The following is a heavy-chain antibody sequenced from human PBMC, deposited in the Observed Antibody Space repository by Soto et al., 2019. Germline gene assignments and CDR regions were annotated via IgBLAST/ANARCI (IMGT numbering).Heavy chain of an antibody. CDR1: GGSISSYY. J-gene: IGHJ4*02. D-gene: IGHD3-10*01. CDR3: ARGITMVRGVIPRPYFYY. CDR2: IYYSGST. V-gene: IGHV4-59*12. Sequence: SETLSLTCTVSGGSISSYYWSWIRQPPGKGLEWIGYIYYSGSTNYNPSLKSRVTISVDTSKNQFSLKLSSVTAADTAVYYCARGITMVRGVIPRPYFYYWGQGTLVPVSS.